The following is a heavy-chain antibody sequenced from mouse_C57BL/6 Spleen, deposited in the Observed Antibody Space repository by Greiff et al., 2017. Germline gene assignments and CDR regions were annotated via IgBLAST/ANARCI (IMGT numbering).Heavy chain of an antibody. CDR1: GFSFNTYA. CDR2: IRSKSNNYAT. V-gene: IGHV10-1*01. J-gene: IGHJ4*01. Sequence: EVKLVESGGGLVQPKGSLKLSCAASGFSFNTYAMNWVRQAPGKGLEWVARIRSKSNNYATYYADSVKDRFTISRYDSESMLYLQMNNLKTEDTAMYYCVSQGYYGTLFYYAMDYWGQGTSVTVSS. CDR3: VSQGYYGTLFYYAMDY. D-gene: IGHD1-1*01.